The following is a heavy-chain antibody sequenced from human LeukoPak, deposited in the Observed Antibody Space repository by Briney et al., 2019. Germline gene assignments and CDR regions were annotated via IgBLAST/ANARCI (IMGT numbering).Heavy chain of an antibody. CDR2: ISSNGDST. V-gene: IGHV3-64*04. Sequence: PGGSLRLSCSVSGFSFSSYAMHWVRQAPGKGLEYVSSISSNGDSTYYADSVKGRFTISRDDSKNTLYLQMNSLRADDTALYYCAKDQAPTVGATDYWGQGTLVTVSS. J-gene: IGHJ4*02. CDR3: AKDQAPTVGATDY. CDR1: GFSFSSYA. D-gene: IGHD1-26*01.